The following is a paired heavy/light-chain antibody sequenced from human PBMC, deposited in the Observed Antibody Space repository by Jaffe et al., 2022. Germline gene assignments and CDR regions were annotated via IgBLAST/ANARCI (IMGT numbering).Light chain of an antibody. CDR3: QQYGSSPYT. J-gene: IGKJ2*01. CDR2: DAS. Sequence: EIVLTQSPGTLSLSPGERATLSCRASQSVRSSYLAWYQQKPGQAPRLLIYDASIRATGIPDRFSGSGSGTDFTLTISRLEPEDFAVYYCQQYGSSPYTFGQGTKLEI. V-gene: IGKV3-20*01. CDR1: QSVRSSY.
Heavy chain of an antibody. CDR2: IKSETDGGTI. J-gene: IGHJ4*02. D-gene: IGHD2-15*01. Sequence: EVQLVESGGTLVKPGGSLRLSCAASGFTFKNAWMTWVRQAPGKGLEWVGRIKSETDGGTIDYGAPVKGRFTISRDDSENTLYLQMNSLSTDDTAVYYCTTAKRYCSGGGCYSGTDYFDFWGQGTLVTVSS. CDR3: TTAKRYCSGGGCYSGTDYFDF. CDR1: GFTFKNAW. V-gene: IGHV3-15*02.